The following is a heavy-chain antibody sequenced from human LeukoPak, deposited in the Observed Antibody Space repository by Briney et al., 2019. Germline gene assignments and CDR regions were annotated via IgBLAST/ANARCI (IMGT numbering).Heavy chain of an antibody. J-gene: IGHJ4*01. CDR3: ARAGFGSGWHYFDY. CDR2: VHSSGST. CDR1: GDSISNFY. D-gene: IGHD6-19*01. V-gene: IGHV4-4*07. Sequence: SETLSLTCTVSGDSISNFYWSWIRQPAEKGLEWIGRVHSSGSTNYNPALKGRVSMSVDTSKNQYSLRLISVTAADTAVYYYARAGFGSGWHYFDYWGRGSLVSVSS.